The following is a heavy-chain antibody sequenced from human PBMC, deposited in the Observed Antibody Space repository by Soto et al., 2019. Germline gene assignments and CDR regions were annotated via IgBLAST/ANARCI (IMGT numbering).Heavy chain of an antibody. V-gene: IGHV4-59*01. CDR1: NVSISSSY. CDR3: ARDFAGRGPFDP. D-gene: IGHD1-26*01. J-gene: IGHJ5*01. CDR2: VYYTGTI. Sequence: SETLSLTCSFSNVSISSSYWNWLRQAPGKGLEWIGFVYYTGTIKYNPSLKSRVTISVDTSRNEFSLRLTSVTTADTAFYFCARDFAGRGPFDPWGPGTLVTAS.